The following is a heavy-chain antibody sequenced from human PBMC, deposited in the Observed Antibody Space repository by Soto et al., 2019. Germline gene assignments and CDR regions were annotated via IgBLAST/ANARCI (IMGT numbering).Heavy chain of an antibody. V-gene: IGHV3-9*01. Sequence: EVQLVQSGGGLVQPGESLRLSCVTSGFTFDDYAMHWVRQRPGKGLAWVSGISWNSGSLVYADSVKGRFTISRENAKNSRYLQMVSLTVEDEALYYWGRVWGDRCFDFWGQGTLATVSS. J-gene: IGHJ4*02. CDR2: ISWNSGSL. D-gene: IGHD3-16*01. CDR3: GRVWGDRCFDF. CDR1: GFTFDDYA.